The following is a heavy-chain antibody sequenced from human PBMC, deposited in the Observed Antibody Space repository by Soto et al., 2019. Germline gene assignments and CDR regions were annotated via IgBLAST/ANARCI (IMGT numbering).Heavy chain of an antibody. J-gene: IGHJ5*02. CDR1: GGSISSSSYY. V-gene: IGHV4-39*01. D-gene: IGHD2-2*01. Sequence: SETLSLTCTVSGGSISSSSYYWGWIRQPPGKGLEWIGSIYYSGSTYYNPSLKSRVTISVDTSKNHFSLKLSSVTAADTAVYYCATGYCSSTSCYVEGPWGQGTLVTVSS. CDR3: ATGYCSSTSCYVEGP. CDR2: IYYSGST.